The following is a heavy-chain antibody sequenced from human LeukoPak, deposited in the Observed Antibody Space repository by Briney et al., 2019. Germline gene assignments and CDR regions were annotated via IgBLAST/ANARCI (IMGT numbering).Heavy chain of an antibody. CDR1: GASINTGTNW. CDR3: AGPAENTAGTPGDWFDP. V-gene: IGHV4-4*02. D-gene: IGHD7-27*01. J-gene: IGHJ5*02. CDR2: VFYNGRT. Sequence: PSGTLSLTCNVSGASINTGTNWWSWVRQPPGKGLEWIGEVFYNGRTNYNPSLKSRVTISVDTSKNQFSLKLSSVTAADTAVYYCAGPAENTAGTPGDWFDPWGQGTLVTVSS.